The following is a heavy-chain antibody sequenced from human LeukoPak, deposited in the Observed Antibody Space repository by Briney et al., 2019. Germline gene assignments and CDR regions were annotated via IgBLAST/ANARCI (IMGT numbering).Heavy chain of an antibody. V-gene: IGHV3-23*01. Sequence: GRSLRLSCAASRFTFSSYAMSWVRQAPGKGLEWVSAISGSGGSTYYADSVKGRFTISRDNSKNTLYLQMNSLRAEDTAVYYCANTPRNYYDSSGYYHYFDYWGQGTLVTVSS. CDR2: ISGSGGST. J-gene: IGHJ4*02. CDR1: RFTFSSYA. CDR3: ANTPRNYYDSSGYYHYFDY. D-gene: IGHD3-22*01.